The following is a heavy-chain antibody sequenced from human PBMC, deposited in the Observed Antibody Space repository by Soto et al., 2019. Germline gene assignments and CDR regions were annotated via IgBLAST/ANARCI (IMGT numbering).Heavy chain of an antibody. CDR3: AILGTYYFDNSDNYFDF. CDR1: GYSFTRYY. V-gene: IGHV1-3*01. J-gene: IGHJ4*02. D-gene: IGHD3-22*01. Sequence: ASVKVSCKASGYSFTRYYINWVRQAPGQGLEWMGWISAGNGNTKFSQKFQGRVTITRDTSASTAYMELRGLRSEDTAVYYCAILGTYYFDNSDNYFDFWGQGTLVTVSS. CDR2: ISAGNGNT.